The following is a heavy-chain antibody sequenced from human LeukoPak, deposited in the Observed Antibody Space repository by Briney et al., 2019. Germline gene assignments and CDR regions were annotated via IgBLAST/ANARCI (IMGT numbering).Heavy chain of an antibody. J-gene: IGHJ4*02. D-gene: IGHD2-2*01. CDR2: ISSNAYGGTT. Sequence: GGSLRLSCTASGFTFGGYGMSWVRQAPGKGLEWVGFISSNAYGGTTEYAASVKGRFTISRDDSKSIAYLQMNSLKTEDTAVYYCTRDPGVVPAATCGYWGQGTLVTVSS. V-gene: IGHV3-49*04. CDR3: TRDPGVVPAATCGY. CDR1: GFTFGGYG.